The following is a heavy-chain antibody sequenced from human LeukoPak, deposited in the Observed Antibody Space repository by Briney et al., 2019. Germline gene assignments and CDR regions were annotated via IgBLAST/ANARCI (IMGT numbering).Heavy chain of an antibody. CDR3: ARKYYDFWSGYRYYYYMDV. D-gene: IGHD3-3*01. V-gene: IGHV1-8*01. CDR2: TNPNSGNT. J-gene: IGHJ6*03. CDR1: GYTFTSYD. Sequence: SVKVSCKASGYTFTSYDINWVRQATGQGLEWMGWTNPNSGNTGYAQKFQGRVTMTRNTSISTAYMELSSLRSEDTAVYYCARKYYDFWSGYRYYYYMDVWGKGTTVTVSS.